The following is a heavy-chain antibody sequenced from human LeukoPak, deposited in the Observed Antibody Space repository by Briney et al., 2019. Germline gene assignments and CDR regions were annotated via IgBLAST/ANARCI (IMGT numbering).Heavy chain of an antibody. D-gene: IGHD2-2*01. CDR2: ISTSSNYT. V-gene: IGHV3-11*05. CDR3: ARVLVPANYYYGMDV. CDR1: GFTFSDYY. Sequence: GGSLRLSCAASGFTFSDYYMSWIRQAPGKGLEWVSYISTSSNYTNYADSVKGRFTISRDNAKNSLYLQMSSLRAEDTAAYYCARVLVPANYYYGMDVWGQGTTVTVSS. J-gene: IGHJ6*02.